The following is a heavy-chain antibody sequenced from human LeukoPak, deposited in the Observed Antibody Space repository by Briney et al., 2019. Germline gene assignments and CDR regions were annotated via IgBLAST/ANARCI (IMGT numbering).Heavy chain of an antibody. J-gene: IGHJ4*02. D-gene: IGHD1-20*01. CDR3: AKDHTVSITYYFDY. V-gene: IGHV3-23*01. CDR1: GFTFSYYA. Sequence: GGSLRLSCAASGFTFSYYAMIWVRQAPGKGLEWVSAISGSGGSTYYSDSVKGRFANSRDNSKNTLYLQMKSLRAEDTAVYYCAKDHTVSITYYFDYWGQGTLVTVSS. CDR2: ISGSGGST.